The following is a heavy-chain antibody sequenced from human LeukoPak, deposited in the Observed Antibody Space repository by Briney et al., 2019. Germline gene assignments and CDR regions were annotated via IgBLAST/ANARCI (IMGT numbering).Heavy chain of an antibody. CDR2: ISAYNGNT. CDR3: ARDRESGGNCAWCTHHYYYYYGMDV. CDR1: GYTFTSYG. D-gene: IGHD2-15*01. Sequence: ASVKVSCKASGYTFTSYGISWVRQAPGQGLEWMGWISAYNGNTNYAQKLQGRVTMTTDTSTSTAYMELRSLRSDDTAVYYCARDRESGGNCAWCTHHYYYYYGMDVWGQGTTVTVSS. V-gene: IGHV1-18*01. J-gene: IGHJ6*02.